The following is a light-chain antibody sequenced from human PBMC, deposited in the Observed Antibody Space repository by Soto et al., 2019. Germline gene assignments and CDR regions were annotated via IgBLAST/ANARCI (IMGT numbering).Light chain of an antibody. J-gene: IGKJ1*01. CDR3: QQYNSWLWT. V-gene: IGKV3-15*01. CDR2: GAS. Sequence: EIVLTQSPDTLSLSPGERATLLCRASQTVTSGYLAWYQQKPGQAPRLLIYGASTRATGIPARFSGSGSGTEFTLIISSLQSEDSAVYYCQQYNSWLWTFGQGTKVDIK. CDR1: QTVTSGY.